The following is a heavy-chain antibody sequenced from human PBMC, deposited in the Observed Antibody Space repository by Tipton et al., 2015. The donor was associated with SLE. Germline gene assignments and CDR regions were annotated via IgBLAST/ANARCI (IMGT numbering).Heavy chain of an antibody. J-gene: IGHJ6*02. CDR1: GFTFSDFY. CDR3: ARGRQGMEVFTMDV. Sequence: LRLSCAASGFTFSDFYMSWIRQPPGKGLEWMGEIDHGGNTNYNPSLKSRVTISVDTSNNHFSLKLASVTAADAGVYYCARGRQGMEVFTMDVWGPGTTVTVSS. V-gene: IGHV4-34*01. CDR2: IDHGGNT. D-gene: IGHD1-14*01.